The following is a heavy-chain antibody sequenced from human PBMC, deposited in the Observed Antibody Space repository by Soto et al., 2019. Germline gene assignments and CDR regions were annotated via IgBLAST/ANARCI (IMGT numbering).Heavy chain of an antibody. CDR1: GGTFSSYA. V-gene: IGHV1-69*13. D-gene: IGHD3-22*01. CDR3: ARDESSGYYIHDY. CDR2: IIPIFGTA. Sequence: GASVKVSCKASGGTFSSYAISWVRQAPGQGLEWMGGIIPIFGTANYAQKFQGRVTITADESTSTAYMELSSLRSEDTAVYYCARDESSGYYIHDYWGQGTLVTSPQ. J-gene: IGHJ4*02.